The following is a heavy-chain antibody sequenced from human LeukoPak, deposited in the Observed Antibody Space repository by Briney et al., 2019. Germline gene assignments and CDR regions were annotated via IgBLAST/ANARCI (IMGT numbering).Heavy chain of an antibody. D-gene: IGHD6-13*01. J-gene: IGHJ4*02. Sequence: ASVKVSCKASGYIFTGYYLFWVRQAPGQGLEWMGWINPNGGATRYAQKFQGRVTLTCDTSIRTTYMELSSLTSDDTAVYYCARALSIAAADQLSHGYWGQGTLVTVSS. CDR3: ARALSIAAADQLSHGY. CDR1: GYIFTGYY. V-gene: IGHV1-2*02. CDR2: INPNGGAT.